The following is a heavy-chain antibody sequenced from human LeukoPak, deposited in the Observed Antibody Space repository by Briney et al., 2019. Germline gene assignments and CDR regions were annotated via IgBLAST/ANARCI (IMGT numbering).Heavy chain of an antibody. D-gene: IGHD3-3*01. CDR1: GFIFSDNY. Sequence: GGSLRLSCAASGFIFSDNYMDWVRQAPGEGLEWIAHISGRGDVTYYTDSVKGRFTISRDNAKKSVYLQMDSLTVDDTAVYYCAKGGLDFWSGFYYFDYWGQGTLVTVSS. CDR2: ISGRGDVT. V-gene: IGHV3-11*01. J-gene: IGHJ4*02. CDR3: AKGGLDFWSGFYYFDY.